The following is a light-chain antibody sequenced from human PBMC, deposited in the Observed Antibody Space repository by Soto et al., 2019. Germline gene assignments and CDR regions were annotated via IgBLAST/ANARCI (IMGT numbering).Light chain of an antibody. CDR3: QQYNSYPWT. Sequence: DVQRSSAHSTLSASGRDRDPVSRRASQSISSWLAWYQQKPGKAPKLLIYDASSLESGVPSRFSGSGSGTEFTLTISSLQSDDFATYYCQQYNSYPWTFGRGTEVDI. CDR1: QSISSW. CDR2: DAS. V-gene: IGKV1-5*01. J-gene: IGKJ1*01.